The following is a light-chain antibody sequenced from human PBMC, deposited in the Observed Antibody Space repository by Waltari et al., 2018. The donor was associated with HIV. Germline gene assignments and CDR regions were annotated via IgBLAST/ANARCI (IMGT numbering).Light chain of an antibody. CDR2: DVT. V-gene: IGLV2-11*01. CDR3: CSYTGSKIYV. J-gene: IGLJ1*01. Sequence: QSALTQPRSVSGSPGQSVTVSCTGTSNDVGGYNYVSWYQQHPGQAPKVIIFDVTARPSGIPDRFSGSKSGNTASLTISGLQAEDEADYYCCSYTGSKIYVFGTGTQVTVL. CDR1: SNDVGGYNY.